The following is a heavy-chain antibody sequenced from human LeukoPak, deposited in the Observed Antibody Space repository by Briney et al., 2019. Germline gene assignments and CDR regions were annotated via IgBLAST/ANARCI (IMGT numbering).Heavy chain of an antibody. D-gene: IGHD3-22*01. Sequence: PSETLSLTCTVSGGSISSYYWSWIRQPPGKGLEWLGYIYYSGCTNYNPSLKSRVTISVDTSKNQFSLKLSSVTAADTAVYFCARGPYSYDSSGAFDIWGQGTMVTVSS. CDR2: IYYSGCT. CDR1: GGSISSYY. CDR3: ARGPYSYDSSGAFDI. J-gene: IGHJ3*02. V-gene: IGHV4-59*08.